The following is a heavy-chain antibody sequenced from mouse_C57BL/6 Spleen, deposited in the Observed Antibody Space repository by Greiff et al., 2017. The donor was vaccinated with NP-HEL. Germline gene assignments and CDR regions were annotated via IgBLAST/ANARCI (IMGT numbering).Heavy chain of an antibody. CDR2: IDPANGNT. CDR1: GFNIKNTY. V-gene: IGHV14-3*01. Sequence: VQLQQSVAELVRPGASVKLSCTASGFNIKNTYMHWVKQRPEQGLEWIGRIDPANGNTKYAPKFQGKATITADTSSNTAYLQLSSLTYEDTAIYYCAIYYDYDGPYFDYWGQGTTLTVSS. CDR3: AIYYDYDGPYFDY. J-gene: IGHJ2*01. D-gene: IGHD2-4*01.